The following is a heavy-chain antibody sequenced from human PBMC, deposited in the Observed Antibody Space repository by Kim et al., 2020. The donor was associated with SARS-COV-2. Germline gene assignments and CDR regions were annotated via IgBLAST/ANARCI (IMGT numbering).Heavy chain of an antibody. D-gene: IGHD3-22*01. J-gene: IGHJ6*02. CDR2: INPSGGST. V-gene: IGHV1-46*01. Sequence: ASVKVSCKASGYTFTSYYMHWVRQAPGQGLEWMGIINPSGGSTSYAQKFQGRVTMTRDTSTSTVYMELSSLRSEDTAVYYCASGYYDSSGYYYEAPNDYYYGMDVWGQGTTVTVSS. CDR3: ASGYYDSSGYYYEAPNDYYYGMDV. CDR1: GYTFTSYY.